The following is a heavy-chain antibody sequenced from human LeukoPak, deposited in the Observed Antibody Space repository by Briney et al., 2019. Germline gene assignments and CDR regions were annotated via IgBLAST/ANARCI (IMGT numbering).Heavy chain of an antibody. J-gene: IGHJ3*02. D-gene: IGHD3-22*01. CDR3: ARGQIRLDYYDSSGETLAFDI. CDR2: IYYSGST. CDR1: GGSISSYY. Sequence: PSETLSLTCTVSGGSISSYYWSWIRQPPGKGLEWIGYIYYSGSTNYNPSLKSRVTISVDTSKNQFSLKLSSVTAADAAVYYCARGQIRLDYYDSSGETLAFDIWGQGTMVTVSS. V-gene: IGHV4-59*01.